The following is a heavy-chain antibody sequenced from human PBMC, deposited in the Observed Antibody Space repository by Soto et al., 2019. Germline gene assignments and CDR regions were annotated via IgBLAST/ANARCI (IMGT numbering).Heavy chain of an antibody. V-gene: IGHV3-21*01. D-gene: IGHD4-17*01. J-gene: IGHJ4*02. CDR1: GFTFSNNS. CDR2: ISSSISYI. CDR3: ARRTTVTEAFDY. Sequence: GGYLRLSCAASGFTFSNNSMNWVRQAPGKGLEWVSSISSSISYIYYADSVKGRFTISRDNAKNALYLQMNSLRAEDTAVYYCARRTTVTEAFDYWGQGTLVTVSS.